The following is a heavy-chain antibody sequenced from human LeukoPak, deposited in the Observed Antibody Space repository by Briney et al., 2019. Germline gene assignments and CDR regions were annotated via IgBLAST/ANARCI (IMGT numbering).Heavy chain of an antibody. J-gene: IGHJ4*02. Sequence: AGRSLRLSCAASGFTFSSYGMPWVRQAPGKGLEWVAVISYDGSNKYYADSVKGRFTISRDNSKNTLYLQMNSLKAEDTAVYYCAKEVLLFDYWGQGTLVTVSS. V-gene: IGHV3-30*18. CDR3: AKEVLLFDY. D-gene: IGHD4/OR15-4a*01. CDR2: ISYDGSNK. CDR1: GFTFSSYG.